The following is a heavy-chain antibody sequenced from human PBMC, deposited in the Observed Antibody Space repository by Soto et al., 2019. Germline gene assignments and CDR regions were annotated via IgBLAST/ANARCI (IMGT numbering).Heavy chain of an antibody. V-gene: IGHV4-59*08. J-gene: IGHJ6*03. CDR1: GGSISSYY. Sequence: SETLSLTCIVSGGSISSYYWSWIRQPPGKGLEWIGYIYYSGSTNYNPSLKSRVTISVDTSKNQFSLKLSSVTAADTAVYYCARLPDCSSTSCYYYMDVWGKGTTVTVSS. CDR3: ARLPDCSSTSCYYYMDV. CDR2: IYYSGST. D-gene: IGHD2-2*01.